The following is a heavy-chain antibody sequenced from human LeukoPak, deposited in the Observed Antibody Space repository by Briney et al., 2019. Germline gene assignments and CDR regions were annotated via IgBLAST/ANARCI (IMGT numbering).Heavy chain of an antibody. Sequence: GGSLRLSCAASGFTFSSYAMSWVRHAPGKGLEWVSAISGSGGSTYYADSVKGRFTISRDNSKNTLYLQMNSLRAEDTVVYYCAKGLTVTTGYFDYWGQGTLVTVSS. CDR3: AKGLTVTTGYFDY. D-gene: IGHD4-17*01. CDR2: ISGSGGST. J-gene: IGHJ4*02. V-gene: IGHV3-23*01. CDR1: GFTFSSYA.